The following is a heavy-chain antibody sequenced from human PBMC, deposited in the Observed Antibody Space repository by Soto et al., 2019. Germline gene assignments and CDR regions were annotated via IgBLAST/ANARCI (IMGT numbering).Heavy chain of an antibody. CDR2: ISAYNGNT. D-gene: IGHD3-10*01. CDR3: ASEGSSDGSGSYYDY. J-gene: IGHJ4*02. V-gene: IGHV1-18*01. Sequence: ASVKVSCKASGYTFTSYGISWVRQAPGQGLEWMGWISAYNGNTNYAQKLQGRVTMTTDTSTSTAYMELRSLRSDDTAVYYCASEGSSDGSGSYYDYWGQGTLVTVSS. CDR1: GYTFTSYG.